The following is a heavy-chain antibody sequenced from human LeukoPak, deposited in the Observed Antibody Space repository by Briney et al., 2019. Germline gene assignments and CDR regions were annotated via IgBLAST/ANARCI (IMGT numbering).Heavy chain of an antibody. CDR3: ARDDLTNGYNGNF. J-gene: IGHJ4*02. D-gene: IGHD5-24*01. Sequence: SGGSLRLSCAASGFTFRRYSMNWLRQAPGKGLEWISYINEGSNNIFYADSVKGRFTISRDNAKNSLHLQMNSLRVDDTAVYYCARDDLTNGYNGNFWGQGTLVTVSS. CDR1: GFTFRRYS. CDR2: INEGSNNI. V-gene: IGHV3-48*01.